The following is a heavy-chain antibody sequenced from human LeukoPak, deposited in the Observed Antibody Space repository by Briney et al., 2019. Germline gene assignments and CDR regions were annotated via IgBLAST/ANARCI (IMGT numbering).Heavy chain of an antibody. CDR2: ISSSSSYI. D-gene: IGHD3-22*01. J-gene: IGHJ4*02. CDR1: GFTFSSYS. Sequence: GGSLRLSCAASGFTFSSYSMNWVRQAPGKGLEWVSSISSSSSYIYYADSVKGRFTISRDNAKNSLYLQMNSLRAEDTAVYYCARDYAPYYYGSSGSYFDYWGQGTLVTVSS. V-gene: IGHV3-21*01. CDR3: ARDYAPYYYGSSGSYFDY.